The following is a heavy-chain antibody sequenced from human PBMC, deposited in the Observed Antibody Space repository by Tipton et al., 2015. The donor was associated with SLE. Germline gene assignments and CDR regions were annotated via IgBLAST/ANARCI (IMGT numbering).Heavy chain of an antibody. Sequence: TLSLTCTVSGGSISSYYWSWIRQPPGKGLEWIGYIYNTGNTYYHPSLKSRVTMSVDTSKNQFSLRVTSVTAADTAVYYCARDGPDTSGYYLDYWGQGILVTVSS. J-gene: IGHJ4*02. CDR3: ARDGPDTSGYYLDY. V-gene: IGHV4-59*12. CDR2: IYNTGNT. CDR1: GGSISSYY. D-gene: IGHD3-22*01.